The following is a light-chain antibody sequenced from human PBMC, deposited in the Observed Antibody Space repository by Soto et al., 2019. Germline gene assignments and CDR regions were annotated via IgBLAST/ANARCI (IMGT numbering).Light chain of an antibody. CDR3: QQYSYYSLLP. V-gene: IGKV1-5*03. Sequence: DIQMTQSPSTLSASVGDRVTIACRASQSISSRLAWCQQKPGKAPKLLIYEASNLESGGPSGFSGSGSGTEFNLTISSVQRDVFATYYCQQYSYYSLLPFGGGTKVEIK. J-gene: IGKJ4*01. CDR2: EAS. CDR1: QSISSR.